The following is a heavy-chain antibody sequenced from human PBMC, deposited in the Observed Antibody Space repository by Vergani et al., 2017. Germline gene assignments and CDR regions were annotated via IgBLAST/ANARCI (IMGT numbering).Heavy chain of an antibody. Sequence: QVQLVESGGGLVKPGGSLRLSCAASGFTFSDYYMSWIRQAPGKGLEWVSYISSSSSYTNYADSVKGRFTISRDNAKNSLYLQMNSLRAEDAAVYYCARDLGWGGSGRPLDYWGQGTLVTVSS. CDR1: GFTFSDYY. CDR2: ISSSSSYT. J-gene: IGHJ4*02. V-gene: IGHV3-11*06. D-gene: IGHD6-19*01. CDR3: ARDLGWGGSGRPLDY.